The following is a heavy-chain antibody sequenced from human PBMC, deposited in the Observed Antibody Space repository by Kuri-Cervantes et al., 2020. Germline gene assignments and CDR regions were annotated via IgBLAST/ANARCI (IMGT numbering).Heavy chain of an antibody. CDR1: GGSISSSNW. D-gene: IGHD4-17*01. CDR3: ARGGTMTTVTPFDY. V-gene: IGHV4-4*02. Sequence: SETLSLTCAVSGGSISSSNWWSWVRQPPGKGLEWIGEIYHSGSTNYSPSLKSRVTISVDKSKNQFSLKLSSVTAADTAVYYCARGGTMTTVTPFDYWGQGTLVTVSS. J-gene: IGHJ4*02. CDR2: IYHSGST.